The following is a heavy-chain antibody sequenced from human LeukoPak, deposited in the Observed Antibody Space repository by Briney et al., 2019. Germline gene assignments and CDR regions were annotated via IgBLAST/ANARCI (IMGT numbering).Heavy chain of an antibody. J-gene: IGHJ4*02. D-gene: IGHD3-10*01. CDR3: ARDLLYYSSGSGY. CDR2: ISTDGSST. Sequence: SGGSLRLSCAASGFTLSNYWTHWVRQAPGKGLVWVSRISTDGSSTNYADSVRGRFTISRDNAKNTLYVQMNSLRAEDTAVYYCARDLLYYSSGSGYWGQGTLVTVSS. CDR1: GFTLSNYW. V-gene: IGHV3-74*01.